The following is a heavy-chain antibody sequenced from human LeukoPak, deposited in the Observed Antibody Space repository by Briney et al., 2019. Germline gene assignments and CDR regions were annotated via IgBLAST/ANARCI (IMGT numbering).Heavy chain of an antibody. CDR1: GGSISSGGYS. V-gene: IGHV4-30-2*01. J-gene: IGHJ6*02. CDR3: GSSVVAASTYNYYGMDV. CDR2: IYHSGCT. D-gene: IGHD2-15*01. Sequence: PSETLSLTCAVSGGSISSGGYSWSWIRQPPGKGLEWIGYIYHSGCTYYNPSLKSRVTISVDRSKNQFSLKLSSVTAADTAVYYCGSSVVAASTYNYYGMDVWGQGTTVTVSS.